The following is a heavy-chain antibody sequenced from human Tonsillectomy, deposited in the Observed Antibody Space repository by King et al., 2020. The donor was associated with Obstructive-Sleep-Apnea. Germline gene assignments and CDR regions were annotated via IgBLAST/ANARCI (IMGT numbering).Heavy chain of an antibody. CDR3: AKDETYYDSSGYYLDY. Sequence: VQLVESGGGVVQPGRSLRLSCAASGFTFSSYGMHWVRQAPGKGLEWVAVIWYDGSNKYYADYVKGRFTISRDNSKNTLYLQMNSLGAEDTAVYYCAKDETYYDSSGYYLDYWGQGPLVTVSS. V-gene: IGHV3-33*06. J-gene: IGHJ4*02. CDR2: IWYDGSNK. CDR1: GFTFSSYG. D-gene: IGHD3-22*01.